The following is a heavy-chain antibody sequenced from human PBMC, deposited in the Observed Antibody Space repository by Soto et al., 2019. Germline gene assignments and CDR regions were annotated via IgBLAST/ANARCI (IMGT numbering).Heavy chain of an antibody. CDR3: ARDEGIGKTTTVTPFDY. Sequence: GGSLRLSCAASGFTFSSYWMSWVRQAPGKGLEWVANIKQDGSEKYYVDSVKGRFTISRDNAKNSLYLQMNSLRAEDTAVYYCARDEGIGKTTTVTPFDYRGQGTLVTVSS. D-gene: IGHD4-4*01. V-gene: IGHV3-7*01. CDR2: IKQDGSEK. J-gene: IGHJ4*02. CDR1: GFTFSSYW.